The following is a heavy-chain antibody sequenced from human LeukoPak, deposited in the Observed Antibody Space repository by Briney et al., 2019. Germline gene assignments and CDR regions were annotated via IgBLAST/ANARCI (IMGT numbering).Heavy chain of an antibody. J-gene: IGHJ4*02. CDR3: AGAPIYYLKRGADY. CDR2: LYSGGST. V-gene: IGHV3-66*01. CDR1: GFTVSSNY. D-gene: IGHD1-26*01. Sequence: GGSLRLSCAASGFTVSSNYMNWVRQAPGKGLEWVSVLYSGGSTYYADSVKGRFTISRDNSKNTLYLQMNSLRAEDTAVYYCAGAPIYYLKRGADYWGQGTLVTVSS.